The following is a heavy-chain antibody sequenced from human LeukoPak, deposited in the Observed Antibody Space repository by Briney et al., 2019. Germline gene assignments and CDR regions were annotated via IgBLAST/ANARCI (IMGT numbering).Heavy chain of an antibody. CDR2: INHSGST. V-gene: IGHV4-34*01. J-gene: IGHJ4*02. Sequence: PSETLSLTCAVYGGSFSGYYWSWIRQPPGKGLEWIGEINHSGSTNYNPSLKSRVTISVDTSKNQFSLKLSSVTAADTAVYYCARGWWLRGSFDYWGQGTLVTVSS. CDR1: GGSFSGYY. D-gene: IGHD5-12*01. CDR3: ARGWWLRGSFDY.